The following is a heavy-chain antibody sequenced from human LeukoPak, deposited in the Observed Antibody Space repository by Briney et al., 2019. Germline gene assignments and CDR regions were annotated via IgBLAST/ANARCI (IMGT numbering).Heavy chain of an antibody. CDR2: INSAKDDI. CDR3: ARGRGSYSLDY. D-gene: IGHD1-26*01. V-gene: IGHV1-3*01. CDR1: GYTFTKYP. Sequence: ASVKVSCKASGYTFTKYPLRWVRRAPGQSLEWMGWINSAKDDIKYSQKFQDRVTITSDTSASTAYVELRRLASEDTAMYYCARGRGSYSLDYWGQGTLVTVSS. J-gene: IGHJ4*02.